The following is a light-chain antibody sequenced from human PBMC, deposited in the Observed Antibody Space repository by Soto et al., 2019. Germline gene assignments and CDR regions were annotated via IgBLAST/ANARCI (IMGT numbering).Light chain of an antibody. CDR2: AAS. CDR1: QSISTF. Sequence: DIHMTQSPSSLSSSLVDRVTITCRASQSISTFLNWYQQRPGKAPELLIYAASNLQSGVPSRFSGSGSGTDFDIKISSLQPEDFATSYCQQSYRIPPCTSGQATTVDLK. J-gene: IGKJ1*01. CDR3: QQSYRIPPCT. V-gene: IGKV1-39*01.